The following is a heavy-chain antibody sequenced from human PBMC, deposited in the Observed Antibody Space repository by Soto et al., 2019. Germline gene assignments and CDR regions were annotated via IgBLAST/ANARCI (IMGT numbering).Heavy chain of an antibody. Sequence: KPSETLSLTCSVSGDSTSTVDYFWAWVRQPPGQALEYIGYIYKSATTYYNPSFESRVAISLDTSKSQFSLNVTSLTAADTAVYFCARGRYCLTGRCFPNWFDSWGQGTLVTVSS. CDR1: GDSTSTVDYF. V-gene: IGHV4-30-4*01. CDR2: IYKSATT. J-gene: IGHJ5*01. CDR3: ARGRYCLTGRCFPNWFDS. D-gene: IGHD2-15*01.